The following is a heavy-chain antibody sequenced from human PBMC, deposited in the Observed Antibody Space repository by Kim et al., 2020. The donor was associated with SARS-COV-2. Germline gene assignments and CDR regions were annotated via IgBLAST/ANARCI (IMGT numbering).Heavy chain of an antibody. CDR3: ARHFGGSILHHTLGY. CDR2: IYDGGIYERPTT. Sequence: SETLSLTCSVSCGSVSGHHWSWIRQPPGKGLEWIGYIYDGGIYERPTTDYNPALRGRVTMSLDTSKSQVSLNLRSVTAADTAIYYCARHFGGSILHHTLGYWGQGALVTVSS. J-gene: IGHJ4*02. D-gene: IGHD2-15*01. V-gene: IGHV4-59*08. CDR1: CGSVSGHH.